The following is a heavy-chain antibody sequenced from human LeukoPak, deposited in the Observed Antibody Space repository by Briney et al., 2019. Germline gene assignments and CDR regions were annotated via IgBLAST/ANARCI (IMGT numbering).Heavy chain of an antibody. CDR2: ITPLFGTA. D-gene: IGHD6-13*01. CDR3: AREQRYSSSEFNWFDP. J-gene: IGHJ5*02. Sequence: SVKVSCKASGGTFSKYTISWVRQRPGQGLEWMGGITPLFGTANYAQKFQGRVTITADESTSTAYMELSSLRSEDTAVYYCAREQRYSSSEFNWFDPWGQGTLVTVSS. V-gene: IGHV1-69*13. CDR1: GGTFSKYT.